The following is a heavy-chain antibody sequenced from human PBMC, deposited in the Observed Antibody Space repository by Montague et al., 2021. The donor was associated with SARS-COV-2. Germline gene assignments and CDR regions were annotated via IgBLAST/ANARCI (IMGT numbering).Heavy chain of an antibody. CDR2: IYWDDDK. Sequence: PALVKPTQTLTLTCTFSGFSRNASGVGVGWIRQPPGKALEWLASIYWDDDKRYSPSLKTRLTIIKDTSKSQVVLRMTNVDPVDTATYYCAHSPIERGFWGQGTLVTVSS. CDR1: GFSRNASGVG. J-gene: IGHJ4*02. V-gene: IGHV2-5*02. D-gene: IGHD5-24*01. CDR3: AHSPIERGF.